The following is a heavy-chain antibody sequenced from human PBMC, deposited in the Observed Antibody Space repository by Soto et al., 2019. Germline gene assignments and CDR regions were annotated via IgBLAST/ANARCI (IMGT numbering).Heavy chain of an antibody. CDR3: AGDRSAGNYFYDGMDV. V-gene: IGHV3-33*01. CDR2: IWYDGSKE. D-gene: IGHD1-1*01. J-gene: IGHJ6*02. Sequence: GGSLRLSCAASGLTFNRNGMHWVRQAPGKGLEWVAVIWYDGSKEYYSDSVKGRFTISRDNSKNMLYLQMNSVRVEDTAVYFCAGDRSAGNYFYDGMDVWGQGTTVTVSS. CDR1: GLTFNRNG.